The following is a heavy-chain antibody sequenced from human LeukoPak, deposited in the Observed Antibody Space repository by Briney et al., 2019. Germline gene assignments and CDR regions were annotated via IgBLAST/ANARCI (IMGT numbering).Heavy chain of an antibody. CDR3: ARVVSSMDV. CDR2: IKSIGNSYAT. CDR1: GFTFSGCA. Sequence: GGSLRLSCAASGFTFSGCAMHWVRQASGKGLEWVGRIKSIGNSYATEYAASVKGRFTISRDNAKNTLYLQMNSLRAEDTAVYYCARVVSSMDVWGKGTTVTVSS. V-gene: IGHV3-73*01. D-gene: IGHD2-21*01. J-gene: IGHJ6*03.